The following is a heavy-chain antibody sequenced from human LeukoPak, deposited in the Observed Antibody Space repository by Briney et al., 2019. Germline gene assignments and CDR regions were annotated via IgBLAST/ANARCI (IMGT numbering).Heavy chain of an antibody. CDR2: IYYSGST. D-gene: IGHD6-13*01. J-gene: IGHJ6*03. CDR1: GGSISSYY. CDR3: ARVEVAAAGIWGYYYYYYMDV. Sequence: PSETLSLTCTVSGGSISSYYWSWIRQPPGKGLEWIGYIYYSGSTNYNPSLKSRVTISVDTSKNQFSLKLSSVTAADTAVYYCARVEVAAAGIWGYYYYYYMDVWGKGTTVTVSS. V-gene: IGHV4-59*01.